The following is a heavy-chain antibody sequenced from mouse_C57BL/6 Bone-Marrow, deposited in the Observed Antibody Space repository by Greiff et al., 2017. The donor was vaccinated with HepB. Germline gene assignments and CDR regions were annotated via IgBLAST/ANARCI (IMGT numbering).Heavy chain of an antibody. CDR3: AREGTTVVATDYAMDY. CDR2: IDPSDSYT. Sequence: VQLQQPGAELVMPGASVKLSCKASGYTFTSYWMHWVKQRPGQGLEWIGEIDPSDSYTNYNQKFKGKSTLTVDKSSSTAYMQLSSLTSEDSAVYYCAREGTTVVATDYAMDYWGQGTSVTVSS. D-gene: IGHD1-1*01. J-gene: IGHJ4*01. V-gene: IGHV1-69*01. CDR1: GYTFTSYW.